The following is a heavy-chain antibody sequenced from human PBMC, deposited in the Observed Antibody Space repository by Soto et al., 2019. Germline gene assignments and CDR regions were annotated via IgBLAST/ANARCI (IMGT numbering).Heavy chain of an antibody. CDR2: ISYDVSNK. J-gene: IGHJ3*02. CDR3: ARVGRYCNNGVCPGAFDI. CDR1: GFTFSSYA. V-gene: IGHV3-30-3*01. Sequence: GGSLRLSCAASGFTFSSYAMHWVRQAPGKGLEWVAVISYDVSNKYYADSVKGRFTISRDNSKNTLYLQMNSLRAEDTAVYYCARVGRYCNNGVCPGAFDIWGQGTMVTVSS. D-gene: IGHD2-8*01.